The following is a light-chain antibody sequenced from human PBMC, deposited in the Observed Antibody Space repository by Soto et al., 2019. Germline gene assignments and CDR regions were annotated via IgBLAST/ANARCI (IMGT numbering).Light chain of an antibody. V-gene: IGLV1-44*01. CDR2: TND. CDR1: SSNIGRNT. CDR3: AAWDDSLKGQV. J-gene: IGLJ1*01. Sequence: QSVLTQPPSASGTPGQRVTISCSGSSSNIGRNTVHWYQQLPGTAPNVLIYTNDKRPSGVPDRFSGSKSGTSASLAISGLRSEDEADYYCAAWDDSLKGQVFGTGTKLTVL.